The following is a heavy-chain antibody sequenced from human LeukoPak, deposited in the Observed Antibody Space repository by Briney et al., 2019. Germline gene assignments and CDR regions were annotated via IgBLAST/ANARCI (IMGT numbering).Heavy chain of an antibody. J-gene: IGHJ3*01. CDR2: IRGSGGST. D-gene: IGHD4-11*01. CDR1: GFTFSSYA. Sequence: GGSLRLSCAASGFTFSSYAMSWVRQAPGKGLEWVSGIRGSGGSTYYADSVKGRFTISRDNSKNTLYLQMNSLRAEDTAVYYCANQYSKGDVWGQGTTVTVSS. CDR3: ANQYSKGDV. V-gene: IGHV3-23*01.